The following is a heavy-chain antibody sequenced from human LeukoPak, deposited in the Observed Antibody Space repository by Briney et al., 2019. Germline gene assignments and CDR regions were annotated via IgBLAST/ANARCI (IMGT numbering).Heavy chain of an antibody. J-gene: IGHJ4*02. Sequence: ASVKVSCKASGYTFTSYGISWVRQAPGQGLEWMGWISAYNGNTNYAQKFQGRVTMTRDTSTSTVYMELSSLRSEDTAVYYCARVRGDSSGPSIDYWGQGTLVTVSS. CDR2: ISAYNGNT. D-gene: IGHD3-22*01. CDR1: GYTFTSYG. CDR3: ARVRGDSSGPSIDY. V-gene: IGHV1-18*01.